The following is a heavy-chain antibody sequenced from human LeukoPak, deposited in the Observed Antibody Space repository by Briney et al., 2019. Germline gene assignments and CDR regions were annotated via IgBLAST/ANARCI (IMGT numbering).Heavy chain of an antibody. J-gene: IGHJ3*01. D-gene: IGHD6-13*01. CDR3: ARAAVYSSTSYSLRDDAFDF. Sequence: GASVKVSCKASGYTFTGYYMHWVRQAPGQGLEWMGWINPNSGGTNYAQKFQGRVTMTRDTSISTAYMELNTLTSDDTAVYFCARAAVYSSTSYSLRDDAFDFWGQGTMVAVSS. CDR1: GYTFTGYY. V-gene: IGHV1-2*02. CDR2: INPNSGGT.